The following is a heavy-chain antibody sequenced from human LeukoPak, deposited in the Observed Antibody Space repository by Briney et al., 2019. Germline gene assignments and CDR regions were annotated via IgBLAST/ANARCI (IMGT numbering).Heavy chain of an antibody. CDR2: ISYDGSNK. CDR1: GFTLSSYG. J-gene: IGHJ4*02. CDR3: AKDYSYYDSSGYSHFDY. D-gene: IGHD3-22*01. V-gene: IGHV3-30*18. Sequence: GGSLRLSCAASGFTLSSYGMHWVRQAPGKGLEWVAVISYDGSNKYYADSVKGRFTISRDNSKNTLYLQMNSQRAEDTAVYYCAKDYSYYDSSGYSHFDYWGQGTLVTVSS.